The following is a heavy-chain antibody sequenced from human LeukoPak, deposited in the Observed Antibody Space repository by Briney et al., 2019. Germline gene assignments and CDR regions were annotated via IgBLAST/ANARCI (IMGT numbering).Heavy chain of an antibody. CDR3: AKDWNYYGSGTYFDSWGY. CDR2: IPFDASNK. D-gene: IGHD3-10*01. J-gene: IGHJ4*02. V-gene: IGHV3-30*02. Sequence: PGGSLRLSCAASGFTFSSYGMHWVRQAPGKGLEWVAYIPFDASNKYYADSVKGRFTIFRDNSKNALYLQMNSLRPEDTAIYYCAKDWNYYGSGTYFDSWGYWGQGTLVTVSS. CDR1: GFTFSSYG.